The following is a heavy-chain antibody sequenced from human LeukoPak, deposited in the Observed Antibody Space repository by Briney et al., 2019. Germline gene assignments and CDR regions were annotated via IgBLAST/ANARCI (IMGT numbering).Heavy chain of an antibody. CDR2: IKEDGSED. CDR1: GFTFSSYW. CDR3: ARSPPGYSYGLVN. V-gene: IGHV3-7*05. D-gene: IGHD5-12*01. J-gene: IGHJ4*02. Sequence: GGSLRLSCAASGFTFSSYWMTWVRQAPGKGLEWVANIKEDGSEDHYVDSVKGRFSISRDNTKNSLYLQINSLRAEDTAVYYCARSPPGYSYGLVNWGQGTLVTVSS.